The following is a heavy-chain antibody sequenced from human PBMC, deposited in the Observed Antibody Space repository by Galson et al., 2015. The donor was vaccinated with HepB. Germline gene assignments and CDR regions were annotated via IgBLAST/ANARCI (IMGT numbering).Heavy chain of an antibody. CDR2: ISSSGSTI. CDR1: GFTFSDYY. Sequence: SLRLSCAASGFTFSDYYMSWIRQAPGKGLEWVSYISSSGSTIYYADSVKGRFTISRDNAKNSLYLQMNSLRAEDTAVYYCARERSIFGVVPYFDYWGQGTLVTVSS. J-gene: IGHJ4*02. V-gene: IGHV3-11*01. CDR3: ARERSIFGVVPYFDY. D-gene: IGHD3-3*01.